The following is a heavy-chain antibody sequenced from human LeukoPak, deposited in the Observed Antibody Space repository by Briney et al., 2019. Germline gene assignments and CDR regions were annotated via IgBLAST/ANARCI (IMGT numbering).Heavy chain of an antibody. CDR2: IYYSGST. D-gene: IGHD3-3*01. CDR1: GGSISSSSYY. CDR3: ARDGASYYDFWSGFNGFDY. Sequence: SETLSLTRTVSGGSISSSSYYWGWIRQSPGNGLEWIGYIYYSGSTNYNPSLKSRVTISVDTSKNQFSLKLSSVTAADTAVYYCARDGASYYDFWSGFNGFDYWGQGTLVTVSS. J-gene: IGHJ4*02. V-gene: IGHV4-61*01.